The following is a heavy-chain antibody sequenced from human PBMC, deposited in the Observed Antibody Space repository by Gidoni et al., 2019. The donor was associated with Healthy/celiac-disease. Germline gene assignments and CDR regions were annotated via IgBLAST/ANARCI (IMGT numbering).Heavy chain of an antibody. CDR3: ARQQWVVPAAMPEYFQH. J-gene: IGHJ1*01. CDR2: IYYSGST. Sequence: QLQLQESGPGLVKPSETLSLTCTVSGGSISSSSYYWGWIRQPPGKGLEWIGSIYYSGSTYYNPSLKSRVTISVDTSKNQFSLKLSSVTAADTAVYYCARQQWVVPAAMPEYFQHWGQGTLVTVSS. D-gene: IGHD2-2*01. V-gene: IGHV4-39*01. CDR1: GGSISSSSYY.